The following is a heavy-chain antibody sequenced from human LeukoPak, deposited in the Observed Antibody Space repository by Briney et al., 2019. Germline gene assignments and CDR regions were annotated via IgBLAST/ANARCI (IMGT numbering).Heavy chain of an antibody. J-gene: IGHJ6*02. CDR2: IYDSENT. Sequence: SETLSLTRAVYGGSFSGDYWSWIRQPPGKGLEWIGYIYDSENTNYSPSLKSRVTMSVDTSKNQFALEMSSVTAADTAVYYCARHHPNSYYYGVDVWGQGTTVTVSS. CDR1: GGSFSGDY. V-gene: IGHV4-59*08. CDR3: ARHHPNSYYYGVDV.